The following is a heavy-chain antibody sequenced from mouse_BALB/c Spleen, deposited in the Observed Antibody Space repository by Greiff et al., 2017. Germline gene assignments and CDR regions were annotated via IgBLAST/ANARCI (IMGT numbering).Heavy chain of an antibody. CDR2: ISDGGSYT. J-gene: IGHJ3*01. D-gene: IGHD2-4*01. V-gene: IGHV5-4*02. CDR1: GFTFSDYY. CDR3: ARDRDYDDGPFAY. Sequence: EVKVVESGGGLVKPGGSLKLSCAASGFTFSDYYMYWVRQTPEKRLEWVATISDGGSYTYYPDSVKGRFTISRDNAKNNLYLQMSSLKSEDTAMYYCARDRDYDDGPFAYWGQGTLVTVSA.